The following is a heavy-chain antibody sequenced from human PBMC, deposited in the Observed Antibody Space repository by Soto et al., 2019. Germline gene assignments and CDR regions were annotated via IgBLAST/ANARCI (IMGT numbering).Heavy chain of an antibody. CDR2: INHSGST. D-gene: IGHD2-15*01. Sequence: SQTLSLTCAVYGGSFSGYYWSWIRQPPGKGLEWIGEINHSGSTNYNPSLKSRVTISVDTSKNQFSLKLSSVTAADTAVYYCARGGRGVGAALHRSLNYWGQGTLVTVSS. V-gene: IGHV4-34*01. CDR1: GGSFSGYY. J-gene: IGHJ4*02. CDR3: ARGGRGVGAALHRSLNY.